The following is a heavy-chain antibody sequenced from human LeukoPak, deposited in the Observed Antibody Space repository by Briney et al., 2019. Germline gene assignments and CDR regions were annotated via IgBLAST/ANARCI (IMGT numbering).Heavy chain of an antibody. J-gene: IGHJ3*02. CDR1: GFTFSSYS. Sequence: PGGSLRLSCAASGFTFSSYSMNWVRQAPGKGLEWVSYIGSSSGTIYYPDSVKGRFTISRDNAKNSLYLQMNSLRAEDTAVYYCARAYSSSSGRDAFDIWGQGTMVTVSS. CDR2: IGSSSGTI. V-gene: IGHV3-48*01. D-gene: IGHD6-13*01. CDR3: ARAYSSSSGRDAFDI.